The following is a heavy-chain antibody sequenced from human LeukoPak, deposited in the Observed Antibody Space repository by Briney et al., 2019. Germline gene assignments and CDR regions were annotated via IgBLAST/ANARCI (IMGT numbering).Heavy chain of an antibody. CDR3: ARGIAVAGTFGLDDY. CDR1: GASFSTYY. V-gene: IGHV4-34*01. Sequence: SETLSLTCAVYGASFSTYYWSWIRQPPGKGLEWIGEINHSGSTNYNPSLKSRVTISVDTSKSQFSLKLSSVTAADTAVYYCARGIAVAGTFGLDDYWGQGTLVTVSS. J-gene: IGHJ4*02. CDR2: INHSGST. D-gene: IGHD6-19*01.